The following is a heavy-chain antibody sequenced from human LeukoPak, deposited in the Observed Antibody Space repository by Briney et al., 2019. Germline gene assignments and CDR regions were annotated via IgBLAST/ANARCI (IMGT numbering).Heavy chain of an antibody. J-gene: IGHJ5*02. CDR3: ARDRITMVRGGGNWFGP. V-gene: IGHV1-2*02. CDR2: INPNSGGT. Sequence: GASVKVAFMASGYTFTGYYMHWVRQAPGQGLEWMGWINPNSGGTNYAQKFQGRVTMTRDTSISTAYMELSRLRSDDTAVYYCARDRITMVRGGGNWFGPWGHETLVTVSS. D-gene: IGHD3-10*01. CDR1: GYTFTGYY.